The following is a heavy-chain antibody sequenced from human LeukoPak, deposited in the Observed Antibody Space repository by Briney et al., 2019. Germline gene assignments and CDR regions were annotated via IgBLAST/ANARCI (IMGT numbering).Heavy chain of an antibody. CDR1: GYTFTSYD. CDR3: ARGLLSKRNWFDP. CDR2: MNPNSGNT. V-gene: IGHV1-8*01. D-gene: IGHD2/OR15-2a*01. Sequence: ASVKVSCKASGYTFTSYDINWVRQATGQGLEWMGWMNPNSGNTGHAQKFQGRVTMTRNTSISTAYMELSSLRSEDTAVYYCARGLLSKRNWFDPWGQGTLVTVSS. J-gene: IGHJ5*02.